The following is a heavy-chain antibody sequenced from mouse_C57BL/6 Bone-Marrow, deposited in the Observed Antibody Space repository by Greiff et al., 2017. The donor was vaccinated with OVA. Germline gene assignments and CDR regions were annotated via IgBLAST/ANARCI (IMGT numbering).Heavy chain of an antibody. D-gene: IGHD2-4*01. Sequence: QVQLQQPGTELVKPGASVKLSCKASGYTFTSYWMHWVKQRPGQGLEWIGNINPSNGGTNYNEKFKSKATLTVDKSSSTAYMQLSSLTSEDSAVYYCARSGGSMITTGNYFDYWGQGTTLTVSS. J-gene: IGHJ2*01. CDR3: ARSGGSMITTGNYFDY. V-gene: IGHV1-53*01. CDR1: GYTFTSYW. CDR2: INPSNGGT.